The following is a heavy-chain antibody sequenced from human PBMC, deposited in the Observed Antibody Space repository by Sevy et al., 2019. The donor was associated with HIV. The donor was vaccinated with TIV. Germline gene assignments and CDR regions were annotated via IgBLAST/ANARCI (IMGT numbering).Heavy chain of an antibody. J-gene: IGHJ6*02. CDR1: GFTFSSHW. CDR2: IKQDGSDK. V-gene: IGHV3-7*01. CDR3: ARDTGGIGMDV. Sequence: GGSLRLSCAASGFTFSSHWMSWVRQAPGKGLECVANIKQDGSDKYYVDSVKGRFTISRDNAKNSLSLQMNSLRAEDTAVYYCARDTGGIGMDVWCQGTTVTVSS. D-gene: IGHD6-13*01.